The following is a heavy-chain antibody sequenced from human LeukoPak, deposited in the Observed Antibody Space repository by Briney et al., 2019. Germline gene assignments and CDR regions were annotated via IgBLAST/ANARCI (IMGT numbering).Heavy chain of an antibody. Sequence: ASVKVSCKASGYTFTSYGISWVRQAPGQGLECMGWISAYNGNTNYAQKLQGRVTMTTDTSTSTAYMELRSLRSDDTAVYYCARVWVAAALSGWFDPWGQGTLVTVSS. CDR3: ARVWVAAALSGWFDP. V-gene: IGHV1-18*01. J-gene: IGHJ5*02. CDR2: ISAYNGNT. D-gene: IGHD6-13*01. CDR1: GYTFTSYG.